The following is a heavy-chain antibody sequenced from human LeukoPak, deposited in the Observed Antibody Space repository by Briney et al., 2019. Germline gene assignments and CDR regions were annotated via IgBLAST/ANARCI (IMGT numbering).Heavy chain of an antibody. CDR1: GFTFSSYA. Sequence: PGGSLKLSCAAPGFTFSSYAMSWVRQAPGQGLEWVSYISSSGSTIYYADSVKGRFTISRDNAKNSLYLQMNSLRAEDTAVYYCARGVYYDILTGYSDDAFDIWGQGTMVTVSS. J-gene: IGHJ3*02. D-gene: IGHD3-9*01. CDR3: ARGVYYDILTGYSDDAFDI. V-gene: IGHV3-48*03. CDR2: ISSSGSTI.